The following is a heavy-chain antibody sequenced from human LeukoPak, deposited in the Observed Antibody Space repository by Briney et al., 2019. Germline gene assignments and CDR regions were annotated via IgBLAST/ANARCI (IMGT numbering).Heavy chain of an antibody. CDR3: ARDRDLGVVTPWCDY. CDR1: GFTFSSYA. V-gene: IGHV3-30*04. Sequence: GGSLRLSCAASGFTFSSYAMHWVRQAPGKGLEWVALISYDGSNKYYADSVKGRSTISRDNSKNTAYLQMNSLRADDTAVYYCARDRDLGVVTPWCDYWGQGVLVTVSS. J-gene: IGHJ4*02. D-gene: IGHD2-2*01. CDR2: ISYDGSNK.